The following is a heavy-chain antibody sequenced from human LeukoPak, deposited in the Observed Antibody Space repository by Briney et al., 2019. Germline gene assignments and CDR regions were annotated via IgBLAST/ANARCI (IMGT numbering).Heavy chain of an antibody. J-gene: IGHJ4*02. Sequence: GGSLKLSCAVSAFTVSNNYMSWVRQPPGKGLEWVSLIYGIGSAYYADSVKGRFTISRDNSRNTLCLQMNSLRAEDTAVYYCARLLAAPNTKNYWGQGTLVTVSS. CDR3: ARLLAAPNTKNY. CDR2: IYGIGSA. V-gene: IGHV3-53*01. D-gene: IGHD6-13*01. CDR1: AFTVSNNY.